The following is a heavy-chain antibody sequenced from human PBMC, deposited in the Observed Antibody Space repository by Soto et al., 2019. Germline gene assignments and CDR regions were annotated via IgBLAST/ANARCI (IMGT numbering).Heavy chain of an antibody. J-gene: IGHJ6*02. D-gene: IGHD6-6*01. CDR3: ARGRPPNEYSSSSWNYYYGMDV. CDR1: GGTFSSYA. V-gene: IGHV1-69*01. CDR2: IIPIFGTA. Sequence: QVQLVQSGAEVKKPGSSVKVSCKASGGTFSSYAISWVRQAPGQGLEWMGGIIPIFGTANYAQKFQGRVTITADESTSTAYMELSSLGSEDTAVYYCARGRPPNEYSSSSWNYYYGMDVWGEGTTVTVS.